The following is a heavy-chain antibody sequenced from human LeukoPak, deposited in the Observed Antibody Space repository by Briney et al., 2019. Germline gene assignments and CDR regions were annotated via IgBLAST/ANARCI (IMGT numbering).Heavy chain of an antibody. D-gene: IGHD3-22*01. V-gene: IGHV4-39*07. CDR2: IYYSGSS. CDR3: ARGGLTMIDRDAFDI. J-gene: IGHJ3*02. CDR1: GGSISSSSYY. Sequence: PSETLSLTCTVSGGSISSSSYYWGWIRQPPGKGLEWIGSIYYSGSSYYNPSLKSRVTISVDTSKNQFSLKLSSVTAADTAVYYCARGGLTMIDRDAFDIWGQGTMVTVSS.